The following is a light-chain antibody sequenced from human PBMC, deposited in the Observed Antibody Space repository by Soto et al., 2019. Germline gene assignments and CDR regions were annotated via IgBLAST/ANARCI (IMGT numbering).Light chain of an antibody. CDR1: SSDVGGYNY. V-gene: IGLV2-14*03. CDR2: DVS. J-gene: IGLJ1*01. Sequence: QSVLTQPASVSGSPGQSITISCTGTSSDVGGYNYVSWYQHHPGKAPKLMIYDVSNRPSGVSNRFSGSKSGNMASLTISGLQPEDEADYYCCSYTTSNTRQIVFGTGTKLTVL. CDR3: CSYTTSNTRQIV.